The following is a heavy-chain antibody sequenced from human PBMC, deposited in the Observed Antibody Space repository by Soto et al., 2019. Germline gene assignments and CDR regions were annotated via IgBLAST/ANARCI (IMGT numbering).Heavy chain of an antibody. Sequence: ASVKVSCKVSGYTLTELSMHWVRQAPGKGLEWMGGFDPEGGETIYAQKFQGRVTMTEDTSTDTAYMELSSLRSEDTAVYYCATTRTRRDSSSLDYYGMDVWGQGTTVTVSS. CDR2: FDPEGGET. V-gene: IGHV1-24*01. D-gene: IGHD6-6*01. J-gene: IGHJ6*02. CDR1: GYTLTELS. CDR3: ATTRTRRDSSSLDYYGMDV.